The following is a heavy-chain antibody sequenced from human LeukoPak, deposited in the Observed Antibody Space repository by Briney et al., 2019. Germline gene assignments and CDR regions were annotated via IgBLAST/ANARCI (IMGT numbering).Heavy chain of an antibody. D-gene: IGHD3-3*01. CDR3: ARIRFLEWLTPHYFDY. Sequence: PSETLSLTCTVSGGSISSYYWSWIRQPPGKGLEWIGYIYYSGSTNYNPSLKSRVIISVDTSKNQFSLKLSSVTAADTAVYYCARIRFLEWLTPHYFDYWGQGTLVTVSS. CDR2: IYYSGST. V-gene: IGHV4-59*01. J-gene: IGHJ4*02. CDR1: GGSISSYY.